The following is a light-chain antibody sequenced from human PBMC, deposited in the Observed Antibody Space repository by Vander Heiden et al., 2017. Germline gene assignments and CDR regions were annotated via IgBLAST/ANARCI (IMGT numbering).Light chain of an antibody. J-gene: IGKJ5*01. CDR3: QQSMSFPVT. CDR2: GAS. V-gene: IGKV1-12*01. Sequence: IQMTQSPSFVSASVGDRVTMTCRASQRIDSWLAWYRQKSGKAPELLIYGASTLENGVPSRFSGGGFGRDFTLTISSLQPEDFGTYYCQQSMSFPVTFGQGTRLEI. CDR1: QRIDSW.